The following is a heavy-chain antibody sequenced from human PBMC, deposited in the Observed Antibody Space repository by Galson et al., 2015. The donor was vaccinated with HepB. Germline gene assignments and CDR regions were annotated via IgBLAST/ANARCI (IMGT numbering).Heavy chain of an antibody. Sequence: SLRLSCAASGFTFSSYGMHWVRQAPGKGLEWVAFIRYDGSNKYYADSVKGRFTISRDNSKNTLYLQMNSLRAEDTAVYYCAIFPALQYSSSWYQTHFDYWGQGTLVTVSS. V-gene: IGHV3-30*02. CDR2: IRYDGSNK. CDR3: AIFPALQYSSSWYQTHFDY. J-gene: IGHJ4*02. D-gene: IGHD6-13*01. CDR1: GFTFSSYG.